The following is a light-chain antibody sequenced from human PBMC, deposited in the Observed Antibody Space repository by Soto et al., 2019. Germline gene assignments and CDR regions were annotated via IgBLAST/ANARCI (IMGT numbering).Light chain of an antibody. CDR1: SGSVSSSHH. J-gene: IGLJ1*01. V-gene: IGLV8-61*01. Sequence: QTVVTQEPSFSVSPGETVTLTCGLSSGSVSSSHHPSWYQQTPGQSPRTLIHDTNRRSSGVTDRFSGSILGNKAALTITGAQAGYESEYFCVLYMGRDTPYVFGSGTKLTVL. CDR2: DTN. CDR3: VLYMGRDTPYV.